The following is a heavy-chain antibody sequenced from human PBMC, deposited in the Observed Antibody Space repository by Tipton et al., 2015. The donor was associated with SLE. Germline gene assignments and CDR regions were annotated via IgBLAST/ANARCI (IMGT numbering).Heavy chain of an antibody. J-gene: IGHJ6*02. CDR1: GGSISSSNW. D-gene: IGHD6-13*01. CDR3: ARRGALAAAGVYYYYGMDV. V-gene: IGHV4-4*02. CDR2: IYHSGST. Sequence: LTCAVSGGSISSSNWWSWVRQPPGKGLEWIGEIYHSGSTNYNPSLKSRVTISVDKSKNQFSLKLSSVTAADTAVYYCARRGALAAAGVYYYYGMDVWGQGTTVTVSS.